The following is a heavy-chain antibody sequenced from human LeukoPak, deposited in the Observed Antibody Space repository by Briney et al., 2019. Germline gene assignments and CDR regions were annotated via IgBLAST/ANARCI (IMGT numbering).Heavy chain of an antibody. J-gene: IGHJ6*03. CDR3: ARYGRIWSGYYTPPYYYMDV. CDR2: INHSGST. V-gene: IGHV4-34*01. CDR1: GGSFSGYY. D-gene: IGHD3-3*01. Sequence: SETLSLTXAVYGGSFSGYYWGWIRQPPGKGLEWIGEINHSGSTNYNPSLKSRVTISVDTSKNQFSLKLSSVTAADTAVYYCARYGRIWSGYYTPPYYYMDVWGKGTTVTVSS.